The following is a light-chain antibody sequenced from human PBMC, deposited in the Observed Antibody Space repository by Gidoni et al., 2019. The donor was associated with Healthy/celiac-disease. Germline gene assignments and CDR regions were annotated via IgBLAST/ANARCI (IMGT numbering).Light chain of an antibody. CDR2: DAS. CDR1: PSVSSQ. Sequence: EIVCTQSLATLSLSSGERATLSCRASPSVSSQLAWYQKNTGQAPRLLIYDASNRATCIPASFSESGSETDFTLAIGSLEPEEFAVYYCQQRSNWGIFTFGPGTKVEIK. V-gene: IGKV3-11*01. J-gene: IGKJ3*01. CDR3: QQRSNWGIFT.